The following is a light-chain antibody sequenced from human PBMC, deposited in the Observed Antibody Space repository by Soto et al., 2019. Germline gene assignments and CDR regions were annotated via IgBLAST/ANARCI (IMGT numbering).Light chain of an antibody. Sequence: DIQMTQSPATLSASLGDRVTITCRASQTINRWLAWYQQKPRKAPKLLIYDGSTLQSGVPSRFSGSGSRTEFTLTVSRLQADDVATYYCQQYNALWYTFGQGT. V-gene: IGKV1-5*01. CDR1: QTINRW. CDR2: DGS. CDR3: QQYNALWYT. J-gene: IGKJ2*01.